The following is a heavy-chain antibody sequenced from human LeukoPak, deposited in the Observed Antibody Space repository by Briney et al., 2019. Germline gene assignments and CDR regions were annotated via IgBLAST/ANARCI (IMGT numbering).Heavy chain of an antibody. CDR3: ARQYIDILTGYHRGELYWYFDL. V-gene: IGHV4-61*02. D-gene: IGHD3-9*01. CDR2: IYISGST. Sequence: SQTLSLTCTVSGGSISSGSYYWSWIRQPAGKGLEWIGRIYISGSTNYNPSLKSRVTISVDTSKNQFSLKLNSVTAADTAVYYCARQYIDILTGYHRGELYWYFDLWGRGTLVTVPS. J-gene: IGHJ2*01. CDR1: GGSISSGSYY.